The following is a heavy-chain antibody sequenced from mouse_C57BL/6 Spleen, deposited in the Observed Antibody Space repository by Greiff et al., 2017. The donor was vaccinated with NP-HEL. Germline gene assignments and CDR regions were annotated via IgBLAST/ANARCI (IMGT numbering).Heavy chain of an antibody. J-gene: IGHJ3*01. CDR3: ASGDPFFAY. V-gene: IGHV7-3*01. Sequence: EVQRVESGGGLVQPGGSLSLSCAASGFTFTDYYMSWVRQPPGKALEWLGFIRNKANGYTTEYSASVKGRFTISRDNSQSILYRQMNALRAEDSATYYCASGDPFFAYWGQGTLVTVSA. CDR2: IRNKANGYTT. CDR1: GFTFTDYY. D-gene: IGHD3-3*01.